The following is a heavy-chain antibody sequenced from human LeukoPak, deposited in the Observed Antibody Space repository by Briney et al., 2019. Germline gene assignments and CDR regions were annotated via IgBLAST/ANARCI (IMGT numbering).Heavy chain of an antibody. V-gene: IGHV4-31*03. D-gene: IGHD3-3*01. Sequence: SETLSLTCTVSGGSISSGGYCWSWIRQHPGKGLEWIGYIYYSGSTYYNPSLKSRVTISVDTSKNQFSLKLSSVTAADTAVYYCARVETQDYDFWSGYGNWFDPWGQGTLVTVSS. J-gene: IGHJ5*02. CDR3: ARVETQDYDFWSGYGNWFDP. CDR1: GGSISSGGYC. CDR2: IYYSGST.